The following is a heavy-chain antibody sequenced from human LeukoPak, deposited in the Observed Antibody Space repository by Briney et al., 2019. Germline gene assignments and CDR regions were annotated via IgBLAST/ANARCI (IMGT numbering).Heavy chain of an antibody. D-gene: IGHD5-12*01. V-gene: IGHV3-7*01. Sequence: GRSLRLSCAASGFTFSNYWMSWVRQAPGKGLEWVANINQGGSAKYHVDSVKGRFTISRDNAKNSLYLQMNSLRAEDTAVYYCARSPYSGYDLGYWGQGTLVTVSS. J-gene: IGHJ4*02. CDR3: ARSPYSGYDLGY. CDR1: GFTFSNYW. CDR2: INQGGSAK.